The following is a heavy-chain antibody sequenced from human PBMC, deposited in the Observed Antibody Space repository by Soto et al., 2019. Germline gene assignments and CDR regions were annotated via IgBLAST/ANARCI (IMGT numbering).Heavy chain of an antibody. Sequence: QVQLVESGGGVVQPGRSLRLSCAASGFTFSSYGMHWVRQAPGKGLEWVAVIWYDGSNKYYADSVKGRFTISRDNSKNTLYLQMNSLRAEDTAVYYCARDPRDIVVVPADAPGYYYYMDVWGKGTTVTVSS. J-gene: IGHJ6*03. D-gene: IGHD2-2*01. V-gene: IGHV3-33*01. CDR2: IWYDGSNK. CDR1: GFTFSSYG. CDR3: ARDPRDIVVVPADAPGYYYYMDV.